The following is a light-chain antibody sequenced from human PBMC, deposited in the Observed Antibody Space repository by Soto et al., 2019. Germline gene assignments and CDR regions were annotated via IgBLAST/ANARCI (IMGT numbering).Light chain of an antibody. CDR3: QQYGTSPPVA. J-gene: IGKJ4*01. CDR1: QSVGSRF. V-gene: IGKV3-20*01. CDR2: GAS. Sequence: EIVLTQSPGTLPLSPGERATLSCRASQSVGSRFLAWYQQKPGQAPRLLIYGASNRATGIPDRFSGSGSGTDFTLTISRLEPEDFAVYYCQQYGTSPPVALGGGTKVEIK.